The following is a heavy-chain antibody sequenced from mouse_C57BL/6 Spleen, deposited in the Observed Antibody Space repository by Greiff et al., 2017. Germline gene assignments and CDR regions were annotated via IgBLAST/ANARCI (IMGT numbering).Heavy chain of an antibody. CDR2: ISSGSSTI. CDR1: GFTFSDYG. V-gene: IGHV5-17*01. CDR3: ARLYDYDGYAMDY. Sequence: EVKLVESGGGLVKPGGSLKLSCAASGFTFSDYGMHWVRQAPEKGLEWVAYISSGSSTIYYADTVKGRITISRDNAKNTRFLQMTSLRSEDTAMYYCARLYDYDGYAMDYWGQGTSVTVSS. J-gene: IGHJ4*01. D-gene: IGHD2-4*01.